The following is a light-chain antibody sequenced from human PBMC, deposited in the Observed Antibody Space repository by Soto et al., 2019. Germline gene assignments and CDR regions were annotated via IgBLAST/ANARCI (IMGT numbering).Light chain of an antibody. V-gene: IGLV2-23*02. CDR1: SSDVGSYNL. CDR3: RSYAGSSTFVV. J-gene: IGLJ2*01. Sequence: QSALTQPASVSGSPGQSITISCTGTSSDVGSYNLVSWYQQHPGKAPKLMIYEVSKRPSGVSNRFSGSKSGNTASLTISGPQAEDEADYYCRSYAGSSTFVVFGGGTKLTVL. CDR2: EVS.